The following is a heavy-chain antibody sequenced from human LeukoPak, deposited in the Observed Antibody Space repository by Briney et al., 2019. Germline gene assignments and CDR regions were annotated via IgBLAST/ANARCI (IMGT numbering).Heavy chain of an antibody. CDR1: GFTFNTFW. CDR3: MPGSGF. J-gene: IGHJ4*02. D-gene: IGHD6-25*01. V-gene: IGHV3-7*01. CDR2: INPDGSEK. Sequence: GGSLRLSCAGSGFTFNTFWMNWVRQARGKGLEWVANINPDGSEKYLVDSVKGRFSISRDNAKNLLYLQMSGLRAEDTAVYYCMPGSGFWGQGTLVTVSS.